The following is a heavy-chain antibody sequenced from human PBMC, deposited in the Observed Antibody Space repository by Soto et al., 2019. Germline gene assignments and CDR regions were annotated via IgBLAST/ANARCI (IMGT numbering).Heavy chain of an antibody. V-gene: IGHV1-18*01. D-gene: IGHD2-15*01. CDR3: ARFVVAARNYYYYYMDV. CDR1: GYTFTSYG. Sequence: GASVKVSCKASGYTFTSYGISWVRQAPGQGLEWMGWISAYNGNTNYAQKLQGRVTMTTDTSTSTAYMELRSLRSDDTAVYYCARFVVAARNYYYYYMDVWGKGTTVTVS. CDR2: ISAYNGNT. J-gene: IGHJ6*03.